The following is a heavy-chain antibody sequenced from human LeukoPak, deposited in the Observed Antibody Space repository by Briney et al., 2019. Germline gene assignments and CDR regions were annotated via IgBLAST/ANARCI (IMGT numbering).Heavy chain of an antibody. J-gene: IGHJ4*02. CDR3: ARALKYSSSWFDC. Sequence: GGSLRLSCAASGFTVSSNYMSWVRQAPGKGLEWVSVIYSGGSTYYADSVKGRFTISRDNSKNTLYLQMNSLRAEDTAVYYCARALKYSSSWFDCWGQGTLVTVSS. CDR1: GFTVSSNY. D-gene: IGHD6-13*01. CDR2: IYSGGST. V-gene: IGHV3-53*01.